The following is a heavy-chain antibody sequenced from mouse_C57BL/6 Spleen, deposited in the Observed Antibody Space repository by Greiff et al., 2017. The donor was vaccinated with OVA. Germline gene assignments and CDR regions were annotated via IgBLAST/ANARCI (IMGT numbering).Heavy chain of an antibody. J-gene: IGHJ2*01. CDR2: IYPGSGST. V-gene: IGHV1-55*01. Sequence: QVQLKQPGAELVKPGASVKMSCKASGYTFTSYWITWVKQRPGQGLEWIGDIYPGSGSTNYNEKFKSKATLTVDTSSSTAYMQLSSLTSEDSAVYYCARCSNDGYEARLDYWGQGTTLTVSS. CDR1: GYTFTSYW. CDR3: ARCSNDGYEARLDY. D-gene: IGHD2-3*01.